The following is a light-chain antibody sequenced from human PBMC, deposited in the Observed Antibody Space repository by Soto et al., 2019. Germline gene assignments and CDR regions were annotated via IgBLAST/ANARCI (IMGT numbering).Light chain of an antibody. CDR2: EVS. CDR1: SSDVGGYNY. CDR3: SSYAGSNKSV. V-gene: IGLV2-8*01. Sequence: QSALAHPPSASGSPGHSVTISCTGTSSDVGGYNYVSWYQQHPGKAPKLMIYEVSKRPSGVPDRFSGSKSGNTASLTVSGLQPEEEADYYCSSYAGSNKSVFGTGTKVTVL. J-gene: IGLJ1*01.